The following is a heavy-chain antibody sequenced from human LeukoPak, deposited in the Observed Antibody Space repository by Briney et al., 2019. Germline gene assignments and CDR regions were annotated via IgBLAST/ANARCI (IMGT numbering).Heavy chain of an antibody. CDR3: ARDLLSGSQGDY. Sequence: GASVKVSCKASGYSFSGYYVHWVRQAPGQGLEWMGWINPNSGGTKYAQKFLGRVTMTRDMSISTAYMELSRLRSDDTAVYYCARDLLSGSQGDYWGQGTLVTVSS. V-gene: IGHV1-2*02. CDR1: GYSFSGYY. D-gene: IGHD3-10*01. CDR2: INPNSGGT. J-gene: IGHJ4*02.